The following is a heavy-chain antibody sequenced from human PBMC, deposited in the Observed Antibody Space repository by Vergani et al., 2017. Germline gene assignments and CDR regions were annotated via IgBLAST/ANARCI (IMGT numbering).Heavy chain of an antibody. CDR1: GFTFSGSA. CDR3: ARDLMGGGL. J-gene: IGHJ4*02. CDR2: IRSKANSYAT. D-gene: IGHD1-26*01. Sequence: EVQLVESGGGLVQPGGSLKLSCAASGFTFSGSAMHWVRQASGKGLEWVGRIRSKANSYATAYAASVKGRFTISRDDSKNTAYLQMNSLKTEDTAVYYWARDLMGGGLWGQGTLVTVSS. V-gene: IGHV3-73*02.